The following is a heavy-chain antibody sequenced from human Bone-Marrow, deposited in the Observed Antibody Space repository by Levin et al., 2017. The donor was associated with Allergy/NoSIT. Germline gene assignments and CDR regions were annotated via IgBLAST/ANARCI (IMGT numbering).Heavy chain of an antibody. J-gene: IGHJ4*02. D-gene: IGHD5-18*01. Sequence: PGGSLRLSCAASGFTFSSYSMNWVRQAPGKGLEWVSYISSSSSTIYYADSVKGRFTISRDNAKNSLYLQMNSLRDEDTAVYYCARDGIGTAMDFTGQFDYWGQGTLVTVSS. V-gene: IGHV3-48*02. CDR3: ARDGIGTAMDFTGQFDY. CDR2: ISSSSSTI. CDR1: GFTFSSYS.